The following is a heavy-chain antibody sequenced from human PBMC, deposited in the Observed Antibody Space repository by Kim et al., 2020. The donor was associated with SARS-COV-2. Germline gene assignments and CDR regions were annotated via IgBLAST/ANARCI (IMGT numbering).Heavy chain of an antibody. D-gene: IGHD2-21*02. V-gene: IGHV3-30*02. CDR3: AKDAGDLNYYYYYGMDV. J-gene: IGHJ6*02. Sequence: VKGRFPISRDNSKNTLYLQMNSLRAEDTAVYYCAKDAGDLNYYYYYGMDVWGQGTTVTVSS.